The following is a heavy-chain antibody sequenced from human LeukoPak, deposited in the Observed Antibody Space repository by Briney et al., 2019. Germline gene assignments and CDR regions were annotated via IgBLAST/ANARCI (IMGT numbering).Heavy chain of an antibody. Sequence: GGSLRLSCAASGFTFSSYGRNWVRQAPGKGLEWVSYISSSGSTIYYADSVKSRFTISRDNAKNSLYLQMNSLRAEDTAVYCCARALGGSYSPDAFDIWGQGTMVTVSS. CDR2: ISSSGSTI. D-gene: IGHD1-26*01. V-gene: IGHV3-48*03. CDR3: ARALGGSYSPDAFDI. CDR1: GFTFSSYG. J-gene: IGHJ3*02.